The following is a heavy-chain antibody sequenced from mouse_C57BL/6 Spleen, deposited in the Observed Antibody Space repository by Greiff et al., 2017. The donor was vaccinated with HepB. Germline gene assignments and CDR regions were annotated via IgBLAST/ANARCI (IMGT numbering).Heavy chain of an antibody. D-gene: IGHD1-1*01. J-gene: IGHJ4*01. CDR1: GYTFTDYE. Sequence: VHLQQSGAELVRPGASVTLSCKASGYTFTDYEMHWVKQTPVHGLEWIGAIDPETGGTAYNQKFKGKAILTADKSSSTAYMELRSLTSEDSAVYYCTRQDYGSSFYAMGYWGQGASVTVAS. CDR2: IDPETGGT. CDR3: TRQDYGSSFYAMGY. V-gene: IGHV1-15*01.